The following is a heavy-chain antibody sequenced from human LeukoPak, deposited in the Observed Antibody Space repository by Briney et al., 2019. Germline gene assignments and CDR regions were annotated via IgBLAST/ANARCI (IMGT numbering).Heavy chain of an antibody. CDR2: ISWNSGSI. J-gene: IGHJ4*02. V-gene: IGHV3-9*01. CDR3: AREITTNRGRYIDY. D-gene: IGHD7-27*01. CDR1: GFTFDDYA. Sequence: GGSLRLSCAASGFTFDDYAMHWVRQAPGKVLEWVSGISWNSGSIGYADSVKGRFTISRDNAKNTLYLQMNSLRAEDTAVYYCAREITTNRGRYIDYWGQGTLVTVSS.